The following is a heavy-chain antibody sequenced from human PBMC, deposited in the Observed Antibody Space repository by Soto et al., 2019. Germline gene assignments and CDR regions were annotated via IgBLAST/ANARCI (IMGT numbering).Heavy chain of an antibody. V-gene: IGHV3-30-3*01. CDR1: GFSFSISP. CDR3: ARDPKTSGGQHWAFNYFDS. Sequence: LRLSCAASGFSFSISPMHWVRQAPGKGPEWVALISYDGTNKFYADSVKGRFTISRDNSKSTLYLQVDSLRPEDAAVYYCARDPKTSGGQHWAFNYFDSWGQGTLVTVSS. D-gene: IGHD7-27*01. CDR2: ISYDGTNK. J-gene: IGHJ4*02.